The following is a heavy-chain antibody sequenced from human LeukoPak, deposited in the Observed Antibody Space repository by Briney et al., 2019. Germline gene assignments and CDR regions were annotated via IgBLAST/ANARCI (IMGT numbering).Heavy chain of an antibody. D-gene: IGHD6-19*01. J-gene: IGHJ4*02. Sequence: GGSLRLPCAASGFTFSSSSINWARQAPGKGLEWVSYISSSGTTMYYADSVKGRFTISRDNANNSMSLQMNSLRDEDTGFYYCAAAVAGRGFFDYWGQGILVTVSS. CDR3: AAAVAGRGFFDY. CDR1: GFTFSSSS. CDR2: ISSSGTTM. V-gene: IGHV3-48*02.